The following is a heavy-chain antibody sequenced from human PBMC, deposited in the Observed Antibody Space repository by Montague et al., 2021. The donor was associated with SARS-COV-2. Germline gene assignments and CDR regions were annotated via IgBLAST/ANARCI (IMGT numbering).Heavy chain of an antibody. CDR1: GASISSYY. CDR3: ARHPIWFGELLGYFDY. D-gene: IGHD3-10*01. J-gene: IGHJ4*02. CDR2: IYYSGENI. Sequence: ETLSLTCTASGASISSYYCSWIRQPPGKGLEWIGYIYYSGENISYNPSLKSRVTISVDTSKNQFSLKLSSVTAADTAVYYCARHPIWFGELLGYFDYWGQGILVTVSS. V-gene: IGHV4-59*08.